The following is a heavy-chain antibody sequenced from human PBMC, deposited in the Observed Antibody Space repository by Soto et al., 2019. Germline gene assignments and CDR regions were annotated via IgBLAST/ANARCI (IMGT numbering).Heavy chain of an antibody. CDR3: AREYYGLFTGYYTDY. D-gene: IGHD3-9*01. V-gene: IGHV3-74*01. Sequence: EVQLVESGGDLVQRGGSLRLSCAASGFPFSSYWMHWVRHTPGKGLDWVARISGDGVTTYYADNVTGRFTVSRDNAKNSLSLQISGLRAEDTAVYYCAREYYGLFTGYYTDYWGQGTLVSVSS. CDR2: ISGDGVTT. CDR1: GFPFSSYW. J-gene: IGHJ4*02.